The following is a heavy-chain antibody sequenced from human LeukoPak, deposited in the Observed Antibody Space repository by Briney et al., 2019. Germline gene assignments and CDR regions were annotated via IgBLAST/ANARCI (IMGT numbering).Heavy chain of an antibody. CDR3: ASTYYGSGSYLDVDV. Sequence: SETLSLTCAVYGGSFTKHQWSWIRQPPGKGLEWIGAINDGGSTNYNPSLKSRVTISVDTSKNQFSLKLNSVTAADTAVYYCASTYYGSGSYLDVDVWGKGTTVTVSS. J-gene: IGHJ6*04. CDR1: GGSFTKHQ. V-gene: IGHV4-34*01. D-gene: IGHD3-10*01. CDR2: INDGGST.